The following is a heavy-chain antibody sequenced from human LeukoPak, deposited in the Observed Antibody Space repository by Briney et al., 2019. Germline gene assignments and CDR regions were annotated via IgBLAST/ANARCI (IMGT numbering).Heavy chain of an antibody. V-gene: IGHV3-23*01. CDR1: GFTFSGYV. J-gene: IGHJ4*02. D-gene: IGHD3-10*01. CDR2: MSGGGDST. Sequence: PGGSLRLSCAGSGFTFSGYVMSWVRQAPGKGLEWVSAMSGGGDSTYDADSVKGRFTISRDNSKNPLYLQMNSLRAEDTAVYYCAKGSGSYRPYYFDYWGQGTLVIVSS. CDR3: AKGSGSYRPYYFDY.